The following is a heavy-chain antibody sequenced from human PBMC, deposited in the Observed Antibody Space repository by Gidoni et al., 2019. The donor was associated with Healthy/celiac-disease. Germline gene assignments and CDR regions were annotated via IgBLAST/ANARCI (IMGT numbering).Heavy chain of an antibody. D-gene: IGHD6-6*01. CDR3: ARDRARRARYYYYGMDV. J-gene: IGHJ6*02. CDR2: IWYDGSNK. Sequence: GGVAVIWYDGSNKYYADSVKGRFTISRDNSKNTLYLQMNSLRAEDTAVYYCARDRARRARYYYYGMDVWGQGTTVTVSS. V-gene: IGHV3-33*01.